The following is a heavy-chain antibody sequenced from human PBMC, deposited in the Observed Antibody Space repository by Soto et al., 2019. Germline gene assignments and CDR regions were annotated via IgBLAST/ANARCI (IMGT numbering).Heavy chain of an antibody. CDR1: GGSISSGGYY. CDR2: IYYSGST. Sequence: QVQLQESGPGLVKPSQTLSLTCTVSGGSISSGGYYWSWLRQHPGKGLEWIGYIYYSGSTYYNPSLTSRVTISVDTSKNQFSLKLSSVTAADTAVYYCASTTIAPAPFDYWGQGTLVTVSS. J-gene: IGHJ4*02. D-gene: IGHD1-26*01. V-gene: IGHV4-31*03. CDR3: ASTTIAPAPFDY.